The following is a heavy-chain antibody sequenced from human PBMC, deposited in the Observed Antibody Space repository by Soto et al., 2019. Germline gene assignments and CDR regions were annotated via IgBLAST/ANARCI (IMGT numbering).Heavy chain of an antibody. D-gene: IGHD5-12*01. CDR1: GGSISSGGYY. J-gene: IGHJ4*02. Sequence: SESVSLTGTVSGGSISSGGYYWGWIRQHPGKGLEWIEYIYYIGSTYYNPSLKSRGTISVDTSKNQFSLKLSSVTAADTAVYYCAGGRGIVDPITRSLLFDYRREVNLVTVCS. V-gene: IGHV4-31*03. CDR2: IYYIGST. CDR3: AGGRGIVDPITRSLLFDY.